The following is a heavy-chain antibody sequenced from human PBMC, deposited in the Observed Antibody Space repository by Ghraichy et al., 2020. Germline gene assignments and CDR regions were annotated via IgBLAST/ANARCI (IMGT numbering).Heavy chain of an antibody. J-gene: IGHJ4*02. V-gene: IGHV3-49*03. CDR2: IRSKAYGGTT. D-gene: IGHD5-24*01. CDR1: GFTFGDYA. Sequence: GGSLRLSCTASGFTFGDYAMSWFRQAPGKGLEWVGFIRSKAYGGTTEYAASVKGRFTISRDDSKSIAYLQMNSLKTEDTAVYYCTRDGMATPFDYWGQGTLVTVSS. CDR3: TRDGMATPFDY.